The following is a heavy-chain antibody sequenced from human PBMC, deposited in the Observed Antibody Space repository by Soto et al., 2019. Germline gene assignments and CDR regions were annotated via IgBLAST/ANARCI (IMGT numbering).Heavy chain of an antibody. D-gene: IGHD2-15*01. V-gene: IGHV3-30-3*01. CDR2: ISYDGSNK. Sequence: VQLVESGGGLVQPGRSLRLSCAASGFTFSSYAMHWVRQAPGKGLEWVAVISYDGSNKYYADSVKGRFTISRDNSKNTLYLHMNSLRAEDTAVYYCARVPSSSGRAHFDYWGQGTLVTVSS. CDR3: ARVPSSSGRAHFDY. J-gene: IGHJ4*02. CDR1: GFTFSSYA.